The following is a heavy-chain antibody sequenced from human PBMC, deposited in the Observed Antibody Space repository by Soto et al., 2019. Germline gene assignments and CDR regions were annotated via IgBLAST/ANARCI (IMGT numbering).Heavy chain of an antibody. CDR1: GFTVSSNY. Sequence: PGGSLRHSCAASGFTVSSNYMSWVRQAPGKGLEWVSVIYSGGSTYYADSVKDRFTISRDNSKNTLYLQLNGLRAEDTAVYYCARGGSRRLQLWFVFDYWGQGTLVTVSS. CDR2: IYSGGST. D-gene: IGHD5-18*01. CDR3: ARGGSRRLQLWFVFDY. V-gene: IGHV3-53*01. J-gene: IGHJ4*02.